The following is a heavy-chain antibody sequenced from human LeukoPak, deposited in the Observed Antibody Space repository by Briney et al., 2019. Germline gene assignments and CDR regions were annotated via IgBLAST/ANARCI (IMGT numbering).Heavy chain of an antibody. V-gene: IGHV4-34*01. Sequence: PSETLSLTCAVYGGSFSGYYWSWIRQPPGKGLEWIGEINHSGSTNYKPSLKSRVTISVDTSKNQFSLTLSSVTDADTAVYYCARGWWLRPERPKAHGSFDPWGQGTLVTVSS. CDR1: GGSFSGYY. CDR2: INHSGST. D-gene: IGHD5-12*01. CDR3: ARGWWLRPERPKAHGSFDP. J-gene: IGHJ5*02.